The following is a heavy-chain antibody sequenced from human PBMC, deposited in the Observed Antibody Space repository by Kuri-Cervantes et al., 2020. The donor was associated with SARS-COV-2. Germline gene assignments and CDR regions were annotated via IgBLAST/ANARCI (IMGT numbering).Heavy chain of an antibody. D-gene: IGHD5-24*01. CDR2: ISQTGVAI. J-gene: IGHJ4*02. Sequence: GGSLRLPCVASGFTFNTCTMNWVRQAPGKGLEWVSSISQTGVAIHYADSVKGRFTISRDNSQNTLYLQMSDLRGDDTAMYYCARGAHHIQFRGEVDYWSQGALVTVSS. V-gene: IGHV3-23*01. CDR3: ARGAHHIQFRGEVDY. CDR1: GFTFNTCT.